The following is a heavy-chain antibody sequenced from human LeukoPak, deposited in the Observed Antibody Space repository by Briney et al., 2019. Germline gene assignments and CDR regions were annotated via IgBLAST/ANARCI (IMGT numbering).Heavy chain of an antibody. Sequence: GASVKVSCKASGYTFTGYYMHWVRQAPGQGLEWMGWINPNSGGTNYAQKFQGRVTMTRDTSINTAYMELSRLRSDDTAVYYCARDSSIVGAMGIDYWGQGTLVTVSS. J-gene: IGHJ4*02. CDR1: GYTFTGYY. CDR3: ARDSSIVGAMGIDY. D-gene: IGHD1-26*01. V-gene: IGHV1-2*02. CDR2: INPNSGGT.